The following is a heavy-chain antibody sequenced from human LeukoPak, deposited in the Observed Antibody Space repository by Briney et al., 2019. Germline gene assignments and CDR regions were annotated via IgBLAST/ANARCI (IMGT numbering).Heavy chain of an antibody. J-gene: IGHJ4*02. V-gene: IGHV3-11*04. CDR1: GFTFSDYY. CDR2: ISSSGGSGSSI. CDR3: ARPSSWAYYFDY. Sequence: PGGSLRLSCAASGFTFSDYYMNWIRQAPGKGLEWVSYISSSGGSGSSIYYADSVKGRFTISRDNAKNSVYLQMNSLRAEDTAVYYCARPSSWAYYFDYWGQGTLVTVSS. D-gene: IGHD6-13*01.